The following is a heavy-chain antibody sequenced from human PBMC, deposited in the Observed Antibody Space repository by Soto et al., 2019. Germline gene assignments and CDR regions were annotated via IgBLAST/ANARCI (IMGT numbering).Heavy chain of an antibody. Sequence: PGESLKISCKGSGYSFTSYWISWVRQMPGKGLGWMGRIDPSDSYTNYSPSFQGHVTISADKSISTAYLQWSSLKASDTAMYYCARHRTCSSTSCSYYYYGMDVWGQGTTVTVYS. V-gene: IGHV5-10-1*01. CDR1: GYSFTSYW. CDR3: ARHRTCSSTSCSYYYYGMDV. D-gene: IGHD2-2*01. CDR2: IDPSDSYT. J-gene: IGHJ6*02.